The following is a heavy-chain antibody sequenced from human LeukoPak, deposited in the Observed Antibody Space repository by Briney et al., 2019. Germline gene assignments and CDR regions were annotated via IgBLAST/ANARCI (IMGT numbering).Heavy chain of an antibody. CDR3: ARGRAWIQLWFNPYYFDY. D-gene: IGHD5-18*01. J-gene: IGHJ4*02. Sequence: SETLSLTCTVSGGSISSYYWSWIRQPPGKGLEWIGYIYYSGSTNYNPSLKSRVTISVDTSKNQFSLKLSSVTAADTAVYYCARGRAWIQLWFNPYYFDYWGQGTLVTVSS. CDR2: IYYSGST. V-gene: IGHV4-59*12. CDR1: GGSISSYY.